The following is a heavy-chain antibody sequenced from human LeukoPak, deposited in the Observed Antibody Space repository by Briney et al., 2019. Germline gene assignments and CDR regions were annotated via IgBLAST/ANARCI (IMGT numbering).Heavy chain of an antibody. CDR3: ARDIEGDKDIVVRGDY. J-gene: IGHJ4*02. CDR1: GFTFSSYS. D-gene: IGHD2-2*01. CDR2: ISSSSYI. Sequence: GGSLRLSCAASGFTFSSYSMNWVRQAPGKGLEWVSSISSSSYIYYADSVKGRFTISRDNAKNSLYLQMNSLRAEDTAVYYCARDIEGDKDIVVRGDYWGQGTLVTVSS. V-gene: IGHV3-21*01.